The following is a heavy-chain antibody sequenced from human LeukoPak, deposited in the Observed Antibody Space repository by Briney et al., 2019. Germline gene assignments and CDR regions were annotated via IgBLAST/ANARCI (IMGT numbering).Heavy chain of an antibody. V-gene: IGHV3-48*04. CDR1: GFTFSSYS. D-gene: IGHD2-8*01. CDR3: STDPRLLIY. Sequence: QPGGSLRLSCAASGFTFSSYSMNWVRQAPGKGLEWLAYISGSGSDMYYADSVKGRFTISRDNAKNSLYLQMNSLRPDDTALYYCSTDPRLLIYWGHGTLVTVSS. CDR2: ISGSGSDM. J-gene: IGHJ4*01.